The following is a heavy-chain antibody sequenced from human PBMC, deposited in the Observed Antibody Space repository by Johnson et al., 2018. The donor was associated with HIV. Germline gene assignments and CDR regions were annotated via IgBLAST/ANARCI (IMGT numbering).Heavy chain of an antibody. CDR3: ARMTSGSYPNI. V-gene: IGHV3-20*03. D-gene: IGHD1-26*01. CDR2: INWNAGRT. J-gene: IGHJ3*02. Sequence: MKWVRQTPGMGLEWVSAINWNAGRTGYTDSVKGRFTICRDNAKNSLYVEMNRLRAEDTAVYYCARMTSGSYPNIWGQGTMVTVSS.